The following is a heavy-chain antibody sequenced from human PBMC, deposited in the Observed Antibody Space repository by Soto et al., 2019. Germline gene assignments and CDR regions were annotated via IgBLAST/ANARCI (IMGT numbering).Heavy chain of an antibody. J-gene: IGHJ5*02. V-gene: IGHV3-21*04. CDR1: GFTFNTFS. CDR3: TRVHDYGLTNRFDP. CDR2: ISSSSAYI. Sequence: PGGSLRLSCAASGFTFNTFSMNWVRQAPGKGLEWVSTISSSSAYIYYANSVKGRFTISRDNAKNSVYLHMNSLRADDTAIYYCTRVHDYGLTNRFDPWGHGILVTVSS. D-gene: IGHD4-17*01.